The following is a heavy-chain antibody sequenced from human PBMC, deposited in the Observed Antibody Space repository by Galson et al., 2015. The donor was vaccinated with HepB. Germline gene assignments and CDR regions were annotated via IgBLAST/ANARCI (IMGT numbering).Heavy chain of an antibody. J-gene: IGHJ4*02. CDR2: IDWDDDK. Sequence: PALVKPTQTLTLTCTFSGFSLSTSGMCVSWIRQPPGKALEWLALIDWDDDKYYSTSLKTRLTISKDTSKNQVVLTMTNMDPVDTATYYCARVLVPYYDYVWGSYDFDYWGQGTLVTVSS. V-gene: IGHV2-70*01. D-gene: IGHD3-16*01. CDR1: GFSLSTSGMC. CDR3: ARVLVPYYDYVWGSYDFDY.